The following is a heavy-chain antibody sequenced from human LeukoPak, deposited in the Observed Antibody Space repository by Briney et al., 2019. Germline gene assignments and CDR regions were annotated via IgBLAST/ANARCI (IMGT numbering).Heavy chain of an antibody. CDR2: IIPILGIA. CDR1: GGTFSSYA. CDR3: ARDPDNWFDP. Sequence: SVKVSCRASGGTFSSYAISWVRQAPGQGLEWMGRIIPILGIANYAQKFQGRVTITADKSTSTAYMELSSLRSEDTAVYYCARDPDNWFDPWGQGTLVTVSS. V-gene: IGHV1-69*04. J-gene: IGHJ5*02.